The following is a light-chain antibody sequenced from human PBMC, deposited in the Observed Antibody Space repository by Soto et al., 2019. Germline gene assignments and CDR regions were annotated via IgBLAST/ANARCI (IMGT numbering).Light chain of an antibody. Sequence: DIQMTQSPSSLSASVGDRVTITCRASQSISRYLNWYQQKPGKAPKLLMYEVSSLQGGVPSRFSGSGSGTDFTLTISSLQPEDFATYYCQQTYSTPPWTFGQGTKVDIK. CDR2: EVS. V-gene: IGKV1-39*01. CDR3: QQTYSTPPWT. J-gene: IGKJ1*01. CDR1: QSISRY.